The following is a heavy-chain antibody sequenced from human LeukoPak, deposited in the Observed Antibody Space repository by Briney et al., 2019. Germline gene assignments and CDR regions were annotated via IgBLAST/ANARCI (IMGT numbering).Heavy chain of an antibody. D-gene: IGHD2-21*02. CDR3: AKEGHIVVVTAILPIDY. Sequence: GGSLRLSCAASGFTFSSYGMHWVRQAPGKVLEWVAFIRYDGSNKYYADSVKGRFTISRDNSKNTLYLQMNSLRAEDTAVYYCAKEGHIVVVTAILPIDYWGQGTLVTVSS. CDR1: GFTFSSYG. J-gene: IGHJ4*02. V-gene: IGHV3-30*02. CDR2: IRYDGSNK.